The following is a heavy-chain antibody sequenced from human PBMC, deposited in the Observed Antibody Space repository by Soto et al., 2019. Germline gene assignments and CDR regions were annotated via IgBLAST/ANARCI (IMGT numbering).Heavy chain of an antibody. D-gene: IGHD1-20*01. CDR3: ARITGRHLDY. CDR1: SGSISVTNVF. V-gene: IGHV4-39*01. CDR2: VDYSGTA. J-gene: IGHJ4*02. Sequence: PSDTLSLTCTVSSGSISVTNVFWGWVRQPPGKGLEWIGNVDYSGTAYFSPSLATRVTFHVDTSKNQFSLTLYSVTAADTAVYYCARITGRHLDYWGQGILVTV.